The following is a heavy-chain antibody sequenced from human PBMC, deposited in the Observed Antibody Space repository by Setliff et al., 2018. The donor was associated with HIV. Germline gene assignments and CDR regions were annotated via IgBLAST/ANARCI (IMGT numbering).Heavy chain of an antibody. CDR3: VRDLTTIVTRKVFDI. D-gene: IGHD4-4*01. CDR2: ISYDGSYK. J-gene: IGHJ3*02. V-gene: IGHV3-30*04. Sequence: GGSLRLSCAASGFTFGSYAMHWVRQAPGKGLEWVAVISYDGSYKYYADSVKGRFTISRDNSKNTLYVQMNSLRAGDTAVYYCVRDLTTIVTRKVFDIWGQGTMVTVSS. CDR1: GFTFGSYA.